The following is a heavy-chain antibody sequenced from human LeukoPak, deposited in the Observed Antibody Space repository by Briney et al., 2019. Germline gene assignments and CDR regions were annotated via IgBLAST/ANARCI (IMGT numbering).Heavy chain of an antibody. D-gene: IGHD4-17*01. CDR2: IYYSGST. Sequence: SETLSLTCTVSGGSISSGGYYWRWIRQHPGKGLEWIGYIYYSGSTYYNPSLKSRVTISVDTSKNQFSLKLSSVTAADTAVYYCARGGRSEGMDVWGQGTTVTVSS. CDR3: ARGGRSEGMDV. J-gene: IGHJ6*02. V-gene: IGHV4-31*03. CDR1: GGSISSGGYY.